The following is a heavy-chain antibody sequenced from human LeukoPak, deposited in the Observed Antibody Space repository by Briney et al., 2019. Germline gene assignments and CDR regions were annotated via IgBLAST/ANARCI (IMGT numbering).Heavy chain of an antibody. CDR2: IYNGVPT. J-gene: IGHJ4*02. V-gene: IGHV4-38-2*01. CDR3: VQTTGWPGFDY. Sequence: SETLSLTCGVSGYSISSGYWAWIRQPPGKGLEWIGNIYNGVPTFFNPSLKSRVTISVDTPKRQFSLQLASVTAADTAVYYCVQTTGWPGFDYWGQGILVTVSS. CDR1: GYSISSGY. D-gene: IGHD6-19*01.